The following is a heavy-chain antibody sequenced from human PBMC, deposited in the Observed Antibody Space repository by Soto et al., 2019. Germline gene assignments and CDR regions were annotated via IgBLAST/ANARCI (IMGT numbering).Heavy chain of an antibody. CDR2: ISGSGGST. Sequence: EVQLLESGGGLVQPGGSLRLSCAASGFTFSSYAMRWVRQAPVKGLEWVSAISGSGGSTYYADSVKGRFTISRDHSTNTPYLQMNSLSAEDAAVYYCARRGGGSYYDSWGQGTLVTVSS. D-gene: IGHD1-26*01. J-gene: IGHJ4*02. CDR1: GFTFSSYA. V-gene: IGHV3-23*01. CDR3: ARRGGGSYYDS.